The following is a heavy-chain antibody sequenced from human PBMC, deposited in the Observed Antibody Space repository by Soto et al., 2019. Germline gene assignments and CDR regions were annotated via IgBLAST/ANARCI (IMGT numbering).Heavy chain of an antibody. CDR3: AISHDRGGRTTFIY. Sequence: SLRRSCAVXGFTFDDNAMHWVRQAPEKGLEWVSGINWKSDIGYADSVKGRFTISRDNAENSLYLQMNSLRAEDTALYYCAISHDRGGRTTFIYWGQGTQVTVSS. D-gene: IGHD3-16*01. CDR2: INWKSDI. CDR1: GFTFDDNA. V-gene: IGHV3-9*01. J-gene: IGHJ4*02.